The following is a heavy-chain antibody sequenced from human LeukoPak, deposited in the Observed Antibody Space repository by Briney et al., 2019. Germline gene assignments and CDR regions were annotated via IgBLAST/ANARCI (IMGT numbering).Heavy chain of an antibody. D-gene: IGHD6-19*01. Sequence: SETLSLTCTVSGGLISSGGYYWSWIRQHPGKGLEWIGYIYYSGSTYYNPSLKSRVTISVDTSKNQFSLKLSSVTAADTALYYCAAVAQGVVLYWGQGTLVTVSS. CDR2: IYYSGST. J-gene: IGHJ4*02. CDR1: GGLISSGGYY. V-gene: IGHV4-31*03. CDR3: AAVAQGVVLY.